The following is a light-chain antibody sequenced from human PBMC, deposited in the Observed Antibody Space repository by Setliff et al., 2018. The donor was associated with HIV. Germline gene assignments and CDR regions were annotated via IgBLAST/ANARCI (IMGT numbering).Light chain of an antibody. CDR1: SSDVGGYDY. Sequence: QSALTQPASVSGSPGQSIIISCTGTSSDVGGYDYVSWYQQHPGKAPKLMIYEVSNRPSGVSNRFSGSKSGNTASLTISGLQAEDEADYYCSSYTSSFTRVFGTGTKVTVL. V-gene: IGLV2-14*01. CDR3: SSYTSSFTRV. J-gene: IGLJ1*01. CDR2: EVS.